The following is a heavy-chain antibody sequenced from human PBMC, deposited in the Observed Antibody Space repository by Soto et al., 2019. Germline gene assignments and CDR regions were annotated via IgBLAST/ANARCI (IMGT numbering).Heavy chain of an antibody. Sequence: GSLRLSCAASGFTFSSYAMSWVRHAPGKVLEWVSVISGSGGSTHYADSVKGRSTISRDNSKNTLHLQVNSLRGEDTAVYYCAKEADISGYYPDYWGQGTQVTVSS. CDR2: ISGSGGST. J-gene: IGHJ4*02. V-gene: IGHV3-23*01. D-gene: IGHD3-22*01. CDR3: AKEADISGYYPDY. CDR1: GFTFSSYA.